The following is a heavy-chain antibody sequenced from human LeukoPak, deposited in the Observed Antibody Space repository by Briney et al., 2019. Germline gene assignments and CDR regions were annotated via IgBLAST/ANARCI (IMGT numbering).Heavy chain of an antibody. CDR1: GFTFSSHA. CDR2: ISGNGAGT. V-gene: IGHV3-23*02. CDR3: ASRIVGASEQNDY. D-gene: IGHD1-26*01. Sequence: GGSLRLSCTPSGFTFSSHAMSWVRQAPGKGLEWVSGISGNGAGTYYGDSVKGRFTISRDNSKNTLYLQMNSLRAEDTAVYYCASRIVGASEQNDYWGQGTLVTVSS. J-gene: IGHJ4*02.